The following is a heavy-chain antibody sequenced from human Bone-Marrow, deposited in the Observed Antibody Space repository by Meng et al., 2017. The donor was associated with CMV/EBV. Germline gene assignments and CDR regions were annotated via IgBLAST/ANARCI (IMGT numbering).Heavy chain of an antibody. CDR3: ARDISGITMVRGDY. V-gene: IGHV4-39*07. CDR1: GGSISSSSYY. CDR2: IYYSGST. Sequence: SETLSLTCTVAGGSISSSSYYWGWIRQPPGKGLEWIGSIYYSGSTYYNPSLKSRVTISVDTSKNQFSLTLSSVTAADTAVYYCARDISGITMVRGDYWGQGTLVTVSS. J-gene: IGHJ4*02. D-gene: IGHD3-10*01.